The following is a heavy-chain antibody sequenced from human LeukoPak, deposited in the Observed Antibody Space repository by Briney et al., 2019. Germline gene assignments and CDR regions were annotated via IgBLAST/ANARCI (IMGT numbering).Heavy chain of an antibody. J-gene: IGHJ3*02. Sequence: SVKVSCKASGGTFSSYAISWVRQAPGQGLEWMGGIIPIFGTANYAQKFQGRVTITTDESTSTAYMELSSLRSEDTAVYYCARAFDGKGYYDSSGYYGFGAFDTWGQGTMVTVSS. CDR1: GGTFSSYA. D-gene: IGHD3-22*01. CDR3: ARAFDGKGYYDSSGYYGFGAFDT. V-gene: IGHV1-69*05. CDR2: IIPIFGTA.